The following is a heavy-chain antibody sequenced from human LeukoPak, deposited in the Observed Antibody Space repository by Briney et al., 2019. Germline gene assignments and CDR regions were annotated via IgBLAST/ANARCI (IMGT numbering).Heavy chain of an antibody. CDR3: AKDLAGGATYYYYFDY. J-gene: IGHJ4*02. D-gene: IGHD1-26*01. CDR1: GFTFSSYA. Sequence: GGSLRLSCAASGFTFSSYAMSWVRQAPGKGLEWVSAISGSGGSTYYADSVKGRFTISRDNSKNTLYLQMNSLRAEDTAVYYCAKDLAGGATYYYYFDYWGQGTLVTVSS. V-gene: IGHV3-23*01. CDR2: ISGSGGST.